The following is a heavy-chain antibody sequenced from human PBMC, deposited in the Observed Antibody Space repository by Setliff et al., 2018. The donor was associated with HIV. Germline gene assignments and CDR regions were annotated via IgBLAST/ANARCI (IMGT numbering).Heavy chain of an antibody. CDR2: IYYSGST. J-gene: IGHJ4*02. V-gene: IGHV4-61*01. CDR3: ARDNSGYELALDY. CDR1: GGSISSGNY. Sequence: SETLSLTCTVSGGSISSGNYWGWIRQPPGKGLEWIGYIYYSGSTNYNPSLKSRVTISVDTSKNQFSLKLSSVTAADTAVYYCARDNSGYELALDYWGQGTLVTVSS. D-gene: IGHD5-12*01.